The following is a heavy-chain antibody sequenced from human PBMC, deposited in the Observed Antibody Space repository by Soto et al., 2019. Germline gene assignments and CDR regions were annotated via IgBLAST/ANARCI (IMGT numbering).Heavy chain of an antibody. V-gene: IGHV3-7*01. CDR2: INQDGSEK. J-gene: IGHJ4*02. CDR3: ARAVRGPTSL. D-gene: IGHD1-1*01. CDR1: GFTLSSYW. Sequence: PGGSLRLSCAASGFTLSSYWVSWVRQAPGKGLEWVASINQDGSEKYHADTVKGRFSISRDSVKNSLYLQMNSLRAEDRAVYYCARAVRGPTSLWGQGTLVTVS.